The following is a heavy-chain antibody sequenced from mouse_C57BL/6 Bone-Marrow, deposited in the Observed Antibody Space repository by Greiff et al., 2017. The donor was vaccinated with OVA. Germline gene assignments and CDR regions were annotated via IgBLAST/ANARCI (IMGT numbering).Heavy chain of an antibody. Sequence: VQLKQSGPELVKPGASVKISCKASGYSFTDYNMNWVKQSNGKSLEWIGVINPNYGTTSYNQKFKCKATLTVDQSSSTAYMQLNSLTSEDSAVYYCAFYYGSSYRYVDVWGTGTTVTVSS. D-gene: IGHD1-1*01. CDR3: AFYYGSSYRYVDV. J-gene: IGHJ1*03. CDR1: GYSFTDYN. CDR2: INPNYGTT. V-gene: IGHV1-39*01.